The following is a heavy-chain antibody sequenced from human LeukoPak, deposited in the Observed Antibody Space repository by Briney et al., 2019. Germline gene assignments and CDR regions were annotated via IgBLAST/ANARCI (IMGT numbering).Heavy chain of an antibody. CDR1: GFTFSTYF. Sequence: GGSLRLSCAASGFTFSTYFMSWVRQAPGKGLEWVSVIGGSGSSTYYADSVKGRFTISRDNSKNTLYLQMNSLRAEDTAVYYCAKDSSGWTPFYWGQGTLVTVSS. D-gene: IGHD6-19*01. CDR3: AKDSSGWTPFY. CDR2: IGGSGSST. J-gene: IGHJ4*02. V-gene: IGHV3-23*01.